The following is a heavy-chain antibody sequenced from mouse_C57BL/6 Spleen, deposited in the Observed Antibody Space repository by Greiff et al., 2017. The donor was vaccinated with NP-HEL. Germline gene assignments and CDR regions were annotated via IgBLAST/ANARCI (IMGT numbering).Heavy chain of an antibody. V-gene: IGHV1-64*01. Sequence: QVQLKQPGAELVKPGASVKLSCKASGYTFTSYWMHWVKQRPGQGLEWIGMIHPSSGSTNYNEKFKSKATLTVDKSSSTAYMQLSSLTSEDSAVYYCANYYGSSQFAYWGQGTLVTVSA. CDR3: ANYYGSSQFAY. D-gene: IGHD1-1*01. CDR1: GYTFTSYW. CDR2: IHPSSGST. J-gene: IGHJ3*01.